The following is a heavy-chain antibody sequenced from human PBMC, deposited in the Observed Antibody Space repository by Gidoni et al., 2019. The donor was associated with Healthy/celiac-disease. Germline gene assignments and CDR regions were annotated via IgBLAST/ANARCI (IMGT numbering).Heavy chain of an antibody. V-gene: IGHV3-48*02. D-gene: IGHD6-19*01. CDR1: GFAFSSYS. CDR2: ISSSSSTI. J-gene: IGHJ2*01. CDR3: ARDISGWAVDWYFDL. Sequence: VQLVESGGGLVQPGGSLRLSCAASGFAFSSYSMNWVRQAPGKGLVWVSYISSSSSTIYYADSVKGRFTISRDNAKNSLYLQMNSLRDEDTAVYYCARDISGWAVDWYFDLWGRGTLVTVSS.